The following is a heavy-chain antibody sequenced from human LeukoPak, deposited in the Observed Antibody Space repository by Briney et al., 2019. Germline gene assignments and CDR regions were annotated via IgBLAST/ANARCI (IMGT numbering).Heavy chain of an antibody. CDR3: AKAHSFPNYYYYGMDF. V-gene: IGHV3-23*01. Sequence: GGSLRLSCAASGFTFSSYAMRWVRQAPGKGLEWVSAISGSGGSTYYADSVKGRFTISRDNSKNTLYLQMNSLRAEDTAVYYCAKAHSFPNYYYYGMDFWGQGTTVTVSS. CDR2: ISGSGGST. D-gene: IGHD3-3*02. J-gene: IGHJ6*02. CDR1: GFTFSSYA.